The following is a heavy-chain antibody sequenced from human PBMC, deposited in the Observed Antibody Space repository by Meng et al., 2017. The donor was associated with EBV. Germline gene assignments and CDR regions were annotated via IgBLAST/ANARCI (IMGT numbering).Heavy chain of an antibody. D-gene: IGHD1/OR15-1a*01. CDR1: GYTFTSYY. CDR3: VRELVGGTFDY. Sequence: QVLLVEAGAEVKKPGASVKVSCKASGYTFTSYYLHWVRQAPGQGLEWMGTIIPAGGNTNYAQKFRGRFTMTRDTSTSTVYMDLSILTSEDTAVYYCVRELVGGTFDYWGQGTLVTVSS. CDR2: IIPAGGNT. V-gene: IGHV1-46*01. J-gene: IGHJ4*02.